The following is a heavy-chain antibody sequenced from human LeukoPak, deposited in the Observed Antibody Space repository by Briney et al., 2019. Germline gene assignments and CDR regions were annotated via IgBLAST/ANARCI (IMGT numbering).Heavy chain of an antibody. V-gene: IGHV4-59*01. J-gene: IGHJ4*02. D-gene: IGHD3-3*01. CDR1: GGSFSGYY. CDR2: IYYSGGT. Sequence: PSETLSLTCAVYGGSFSGYYWSWIRQPPGKGLGWIGYIYYSGGTNYNPSLKSRVTISVDTSKNQFSLKLSSVTAADTAVYYCARGPYNPLYYDFRSGAFDYWGQGTLVTVSS. CDR3: ARGPYNPLYYDFRSGAFDY.